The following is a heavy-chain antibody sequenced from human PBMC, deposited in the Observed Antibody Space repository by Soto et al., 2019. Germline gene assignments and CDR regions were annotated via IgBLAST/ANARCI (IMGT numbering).Heavy chain of an antibody. Sequence: VQLVQSGAEVKKPGASVKVSCKASVDTFTDYYIHWVRQAPGQGLEWMGTVNPSGGHTTYAQHFLGRMTMTRDTSTSTLYMELTSLTSEDTAVYYCARGGHVVVVTAALDFWGQGTLVTVSS. CDR3: ARGGHVVVVTAALDF. V-gene: IGHV1-46*01. CDR2: VNPSGGHT. J-gene: IGHJ4*02. D-gene: IGHD2-21*02. CDR1: VDTFTDYY.